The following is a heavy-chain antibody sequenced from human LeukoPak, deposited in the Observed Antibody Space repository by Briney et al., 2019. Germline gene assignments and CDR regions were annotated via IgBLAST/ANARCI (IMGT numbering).Heavy chain of an antibody. CDR1: GFTFSSYG. V-gene: IGHV3-33*01. D-gene: IGHD4-17*01. CDR2: IWYDGSNK. J-gene: IGHJ3*02. Sequence: GGSLRLSCAASGFTFSSYGMHWVRQAPGKGLGWVAVIWYDGSNKYYADSVKGRFTISRDNPKNTLYLQMNSLRAEDTAAYYCARDALYGDYVNAFDIWGQGTMVTVSS. CDR3: ARDALYGDYVNAFDI.